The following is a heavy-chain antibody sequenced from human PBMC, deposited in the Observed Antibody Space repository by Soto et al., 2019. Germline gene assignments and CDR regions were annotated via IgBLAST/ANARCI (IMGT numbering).Heavy chain of an antibody. V-gene: IGHV6-1*01. CDR2: TYYRSKWYN. CDR1: DSVSSNTAA. CDR3: ARQHSTSSDYYGLDV. D-gene: IGHD6-6*01. J-gene: IGHJ6*02. Sequence: DSVSSNTAAWNWIRQSPSRGLEWLGRTYYRSKWYNDYEISVKSRISVNPDTSKNQFSLQLNSVTPEDTAVYYCARQHSTSSDYYGLDVWGQGTTVTVSS.